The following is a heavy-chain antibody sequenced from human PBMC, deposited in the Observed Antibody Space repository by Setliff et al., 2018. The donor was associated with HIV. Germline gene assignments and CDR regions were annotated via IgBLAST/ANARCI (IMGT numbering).Heavy chain of an antibody. Sequence: PSETLSLTCSVSGGSITSGNYYWGWIRQAPGKGLEWIASMIYGGDTWYNPSLKSRVTIYVDTANNEISLRLSSVTAEDTAVYRCARPHSGRGGGAWFDPWGQGIQVTVSS. J-gene: IGHJ5*02. D-gene: IGHD6-19*01. CDR3: ARPHSGRGGGAWFDP. CDR1: GGSITSGNYY. V-gene: IGHV4-39*01. CDR2: MIYGGDT.